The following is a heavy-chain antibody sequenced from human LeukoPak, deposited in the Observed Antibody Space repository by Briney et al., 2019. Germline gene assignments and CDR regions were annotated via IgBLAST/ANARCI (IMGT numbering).Heavy chain of an antibody. Sequence: GGSLRLSCAASGFTFSSYSMNWVRQAPGKGLEWVSYISSSSSTIYCADSVKGRFTISRDNAKNSLYLQMDSLRAEDTAVYYCARDKDYASDMWGQGTMVTVAS. CDR3: ARDKDYASDM. D-gene: IGHD4-11*01. V-gene: IGHV3-48*01. J-gene: IGHJ3*02. CDR2: ISSSSSTI. CDR1: GFTFSSYS.